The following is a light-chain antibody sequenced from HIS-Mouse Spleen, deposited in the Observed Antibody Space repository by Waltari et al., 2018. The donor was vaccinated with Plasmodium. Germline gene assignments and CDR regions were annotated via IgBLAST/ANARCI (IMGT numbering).Light chain of an antibody. V-gene: IGLV1-47*01. J-gene: IGLJ3*02. CDR1: SSNIGSNY. CDR2: GNN. Sequence: QSVLTQPPSASGTPGQRVTISCSGSSSNIGSNYVYWYQQLPGTAPKLLIYGNNTRPSGVPDRFSGSKSGTSASLAISGLRSEDEADYYCAAWDDSLSGWVFGGGTKLTVL. CDR3: AAWDDSLSGWV.